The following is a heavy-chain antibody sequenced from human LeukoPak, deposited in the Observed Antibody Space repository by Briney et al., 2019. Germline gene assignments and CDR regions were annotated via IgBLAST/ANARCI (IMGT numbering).Heavy chain of an antibody. CDR3: AELGITMIGGV. V-gene: IGHV3-23*01. CDR2: ISGSGGST. CDR1: GFTFSSYG. J-gene: IGHJ6*04. D-gene: IGHD3-10*02. Sequence: GGTLRLSCAASGFTFSSYGMSWVRQAPGKGLEWVSAISGSGGSTYYADSVKGRFTISRDNAKNSLYLQMNSPRAEDTAVYYCAELGITMIGGVWGKGTTVTISS.